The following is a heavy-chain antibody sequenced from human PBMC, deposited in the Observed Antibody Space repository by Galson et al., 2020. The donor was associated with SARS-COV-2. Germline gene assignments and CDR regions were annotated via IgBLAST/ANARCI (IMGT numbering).Heavy chain of an antibody. D-gene: IGHD2-2*01. Sequence: GGSLRLSCTASGFTFGDYAMSWFRQAPGKGLEWVGFIRSKAYGGTTEYAASVKGSFTISRDDSKSIAYLQMNSLKTEETAVYYCTSFIVVVPAANASMVRESAIMDVWGQGTTVTVSS. CDR2: IRSKAYGGTT. CDR3: TSFIVVVPAANASMVRESAIMDV. V-gene: IGHV3-49*03. CDR1: GFTFGDYA. J-gene: IGHJ6*02.